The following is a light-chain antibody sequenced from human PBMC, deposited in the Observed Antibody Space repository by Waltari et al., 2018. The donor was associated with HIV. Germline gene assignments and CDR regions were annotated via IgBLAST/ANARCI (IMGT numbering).Light chain of an antibody. CDR2: STN. V-gene: IGLV8-61*01. J-gene: IGLJ2*01. CDR3: VLNLCLSIVV. Sequence: QTVVTQEPAFSVSPGGTVTLTCGLSYGSVANRNEASWYQQIPGTSQITLIHSTNTRSSGSPCLFSVSILVNKSALTITRAHADDESYYYCVLNLCLSIVVFGGGTKLPVL. CDR1: YGSVANRNE.